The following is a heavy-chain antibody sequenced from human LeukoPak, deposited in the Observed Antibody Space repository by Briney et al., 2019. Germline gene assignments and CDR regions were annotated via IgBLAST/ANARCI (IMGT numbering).Heavy chain of an antibody. CDR2: IRSKAYGGTT. J-gene: IGHJ4*02. CDR1: GFTFGDYA. Sequence: GRSLRLSCTASGFTFGDYAMSWVRQAPGKGLEWVGFIRSKAYGGTTEYAASVKGRFTISRGDSKSIAYLQMNSLKTEDTAVYYCTRDSLDRIAVAGTLDYWGQGTLVTVSS. D-gene: IGHD6-19*01. V-gene: IGHV3-49*04. CDR3: TRDSLDRIAVAGTLDY.